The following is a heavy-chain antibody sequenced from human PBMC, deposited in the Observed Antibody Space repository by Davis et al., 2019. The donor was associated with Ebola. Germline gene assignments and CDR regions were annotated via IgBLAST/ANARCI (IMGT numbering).Heavy chain of an antibody. J-gene: IGHJ4*02. CDR2: IKQDGSEK. V-gene: IGHV3-7*03. D-gene: IGHD3-3*01. CDR1: GCTFTSYW. Sequence: GESLKISCAGSGCTFTSYWMSWVRQAPGTGLEWVANIKQDGSEKYYVDSVKGRFTISRDNAKNSLYLQMNSLRAEDTAVYYCARDRSTIFGVAPWGQGTLVTVSS. CDR3: ARDRSTIFGVAP.